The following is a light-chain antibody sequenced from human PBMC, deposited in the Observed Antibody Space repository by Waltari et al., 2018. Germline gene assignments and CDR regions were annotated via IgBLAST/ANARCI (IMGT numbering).Light chain of an antibody. J-gene: IGKJ4*01. CDR3: QQYNNWPLLT. Sequence: EIVITQSPSTLSVSPGERPTLSCRASQSVSSNLAWYQQKPGQAPRLLIYGASTRATGIPARFSGSGSGTEFTLTISSLQSEDFAVYYCQQYNNWPLLTFGGGTKVEIK. CDR2: GAS. CDR1: QSVSSN. V-gene: IGKV3-15*01.